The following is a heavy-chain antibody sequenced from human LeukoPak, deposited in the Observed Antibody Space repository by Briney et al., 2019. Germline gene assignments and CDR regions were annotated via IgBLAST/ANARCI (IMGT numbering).Heavy chain of an antibody. CDR1: GFTVSSNY. J-gene: IGHJ4*02. CDR3: ARDGSARSLGN. Sequence: TGGSLRLSCAASGFTVSSNYMSWVRQAPGKALEWVSVIDNGGSTYYADSVKGRFTISRDNSKNTLYLQMNSLRAEDTAVYYCARDGSARSLGNWGQGTLVSVSS. D-gene: IGHD6-6*01. V-gene: IGHV3-53*01. CDR2: IDNGGST.